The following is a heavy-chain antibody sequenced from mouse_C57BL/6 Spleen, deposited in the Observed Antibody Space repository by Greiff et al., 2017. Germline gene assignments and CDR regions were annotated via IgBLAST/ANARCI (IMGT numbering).Heavy chain of an antibody. J-gene: IGHJ4*01. D-gene: IGHD1-1*01. CDR3: ARPGSSIYYAMDY. Sequence: VKLMESGAELAKPGASVKLSCKASGYTFTSYWMHWVKQRPGQGLEWIGYINPSSGYTKYNQKFKDKATLTADKSSSTAYMQLSSLTCEDSAVYYCARPGSSIYYAMDYWGQGTSVTVSS. CDR2: INPSSGYT. V-gene: IGHV1-7*01. CDR1: GYTFTSYW.